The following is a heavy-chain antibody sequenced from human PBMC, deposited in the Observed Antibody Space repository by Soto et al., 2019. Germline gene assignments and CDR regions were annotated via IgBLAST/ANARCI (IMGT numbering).Heavy chain of an antibody. V-gene: IGHV4-39*01. CDR2: VYYRGRS. CDR1: GGSVSIGNYY. D-gene: IGHD2-8*01. J-gene: IGHJ4*02. CDR3: VSQRTSVLTQAYFDY. Sequence: SETLSLTSLVSGGSVSIGNYYWGWIRESPGKGLEWIGSVYYRGRSYSKSSVKSRVTISVDTSKNQFSLNLNSVTASDTAVYYCVSQRTSVLTQAYFDYWGPGALVTVSS.